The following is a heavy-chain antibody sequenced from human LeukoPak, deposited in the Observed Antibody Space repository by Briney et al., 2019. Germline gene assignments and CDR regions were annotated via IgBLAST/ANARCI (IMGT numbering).Heavy chain of an antibody. V-gene: IGHV4-39*07. CDR2: IYYSGST. CDR1: GGSISSSSYY. Sequence: SETLSLTYTVSGGSISSSSYYWGWIRQPPGKGLEWIGSIYYSGSTYYNPSLKSRVTISVDTSKNQFSLKLSSVTAADTAVYYCARTYYYYYYMDVWGKGTTVTVSS. CDR3: ARTYYYYYYMDV. J-gene: IGHJ6*03.